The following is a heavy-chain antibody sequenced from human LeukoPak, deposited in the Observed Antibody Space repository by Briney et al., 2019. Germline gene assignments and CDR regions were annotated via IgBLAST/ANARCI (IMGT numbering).Heavy chain of an antibody. CDR3: AKGLAARGGSSFDY. D-gene: IGHD6-6*01. CDR1: GFTFSDYA. J-gene: IGHJ4*02. Sequence: GGSLRLSCAASGFTFSDYAMSWVRQAPGKGLEWVSAFSGSGGNTYYADSVKGRFTISRDSSKNTLYLQTNSLRAEDTAVYYCAKGLAARGGSSFDYWGQGTLVTVSS. CDR2: FSGSGGNT. V-gene: IGHV3-23*01.